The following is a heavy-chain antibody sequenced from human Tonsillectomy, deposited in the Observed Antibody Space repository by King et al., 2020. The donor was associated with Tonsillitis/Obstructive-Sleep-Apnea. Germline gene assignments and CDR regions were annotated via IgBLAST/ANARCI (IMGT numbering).Heavy chain of an antibody. Sequence: VQLQQWGAGLLKPSDTLSLTCAVYGGSFSGYFWTWIRQPPGKVRGWMMEIHHSGCANYNPSIKSRVTISIDTSKNQFSLNLNSVTAADAAVYYCARGYGTGTTYYFDYWAQGTLVTVSS. CDR3: ARGYGTGTTYYFDY. D-gene: IGHD1-1*01. V-gene: IGHV4-34*01. CDR2: IHHSGCA. J-gene: IGHJ4*02. CDR1: GGSFSGYF.